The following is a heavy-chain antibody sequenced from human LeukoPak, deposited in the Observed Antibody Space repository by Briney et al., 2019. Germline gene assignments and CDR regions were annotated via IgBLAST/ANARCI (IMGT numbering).Heavy chain of an antibody. CDR2: ITYDGNNK. D-gene: IGHD1-1*01. V-gene: IGHV3-30-3*01. CDR3: ARALIQREHPYYFDY. J-gene: IGHJ4*02. Sequence: GGSLRLSCAASGFTFSRYAMHWVRQAPGKGLEWVAVITYDGNNKYYADSVKGRFTISRDNSENSLYLQMNSLRTEDTAVYYCARALIQREHPYYFDYWGQGTLVTVSS. CDR1: GFTFSRYA.